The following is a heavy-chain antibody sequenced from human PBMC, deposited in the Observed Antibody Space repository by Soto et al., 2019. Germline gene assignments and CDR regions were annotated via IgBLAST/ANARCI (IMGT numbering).Heavy chain of an antibody. CDR1: GDTFTSYY. D-gene: IGHD2-15*01. Sequence: QVQLVQSGAEVKKPGASVKISCKASGDTFTSYYMHWVRQAPGQGLEWMGIINPSGGTSYPQKFQGRITMTRDTSTSTVYMELSSLRSEDTAVYYCARVYFSGGSCYGIDYWGQGTLVTVSS. J-gene: IGHJ4*02. CDR2: INPSGGT. V-gene: IGHV1-46*01. CDR3: ARVYFSGGSCYGIDY.